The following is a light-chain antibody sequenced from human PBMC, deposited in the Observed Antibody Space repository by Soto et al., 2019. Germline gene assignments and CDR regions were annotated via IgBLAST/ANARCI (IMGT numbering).Light chain of an antibody. Sequence: DIQMTQSPSTLSASVGDRVTITCRASQSISSWLAWYQQKPGKAPKLLIYKASSLESGVPSRFSGSGSGTEFTLTISSLQSEDFAVYYCQQYIRWPLTFGGGTKVDNK. J-gene: IGKJ4*01. CDR2: KAS. V-gene: IGKV1-5*03. CDR3: QQYIRWPLT. CDR1: QSISSW.